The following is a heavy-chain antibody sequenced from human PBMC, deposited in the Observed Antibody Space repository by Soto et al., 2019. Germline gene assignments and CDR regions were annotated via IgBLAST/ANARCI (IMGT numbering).Heavy chain of an antibody. CDR1: GYTFSNYG. V-gene: IGHV1-18*03. CDR2: ISTYNGNT. CDR3: AREPLGDYYGMDV. Sequence: QVQLVQSGAEVKKPGASVTVSCKASGYTFSNYGISWVRQAPGQGLEWMGWISTYNGNTNYAQKLQGRVTMTTDTSTSTAYMELRSLRSDDIAVYYCAREPLGDYYGMDVWGQGTMVTVSS. D-gene: IGHD3-16*01. J-gene: IGHJ6*02.